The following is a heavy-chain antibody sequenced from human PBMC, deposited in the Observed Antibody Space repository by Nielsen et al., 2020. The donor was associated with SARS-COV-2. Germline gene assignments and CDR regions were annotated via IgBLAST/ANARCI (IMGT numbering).Heavy chain of an antibody. J-gene: IGHJ4*02. CDR1: GYTFTSYY. CDR3: ARESRAPSSGKLFDY. CDR2: INPSGGST. Sequence: ASVKVSCKASGYTFTSYYMHWVRQAPGQGLEWMGIINPSGGSTSYAQKFQGRVTMTRDTSTSTVYMELSSLRSEDTAVYYCARESRAPSSGKLFDYWGQGTLVTVSS. D-gene: IGHD1-26*01. V-gene: IGHV1-46*01.